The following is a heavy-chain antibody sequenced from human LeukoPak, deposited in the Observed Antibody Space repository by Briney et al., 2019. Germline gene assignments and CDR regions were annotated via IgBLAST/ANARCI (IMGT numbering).Heavy chain of an antibody. Sequence: GGSLRLSCAASGFTVSSNYMSWVRQAPGKGLEWVSSISSSRSYIYYADSVKGRFTISRDNAKNSLWLQMNSLRAEDTAVYYCAREMRDMEATIPNAFDIWGQGTMVTVSS. CDR2: ISSSRSYI. J-gene: IGHJ3*02. D-gene: IGHD5-12*01. CDR3: AREMRDMEATIPNAFDI. CDR1: GFTVSSNY. V-gene: IGHV3-21*01.